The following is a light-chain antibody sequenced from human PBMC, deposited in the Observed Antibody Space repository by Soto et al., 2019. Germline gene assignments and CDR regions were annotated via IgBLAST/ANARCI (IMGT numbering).Light chain of an antibody. Sequence: DIQMTQSPSTLSASVGDRVTITCRASQSISSWLAWYQQKPGKAPKLLIYKASSLESGVPSRFSGSXXGTEFTLTISSLQPDDFATYSCQQYKSYWTFGQGTKVEIK. V-gene: IGKV1-5*03. CDR3: QQYKSYWT. CDR1: QSISSW. CDR2: KAS. J-gene: IGKJ1*01.